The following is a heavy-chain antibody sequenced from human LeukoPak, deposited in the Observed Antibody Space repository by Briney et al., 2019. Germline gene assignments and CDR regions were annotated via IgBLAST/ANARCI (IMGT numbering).Heavy chain of an antibody. J-gene: IGHJ4*02. D-gene: IGHD3-22*01. CDR3: ARGNSCYYSCFDY. CDR1: GSTFSSYA. V-gene: IGHV3-33*01. CDR2: IWYDGSNK. Sequence: PGRSLRLSCAASGSTFSSYAMHWVRQAPGKGLEWVAVIWYDGSNKYYVDSVKGRFTISRDNSKNTLYLQMNSLRAEDTAVYYCARGNSCYYSCFDYWGQGTLVTVSS.